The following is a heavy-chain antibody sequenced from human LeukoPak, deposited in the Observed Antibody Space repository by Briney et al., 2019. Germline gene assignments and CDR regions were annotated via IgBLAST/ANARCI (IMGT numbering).Heavy chain of an antibody. V-gene: IGHV1-8*03. J-gene: IGHJ2*01. Sequence: ASVKVSCKASGYTFTSYDINWVRQATGQGLEWMGWMNPNSGNTGYAQKFQGRVTITRNTSISTAYMELSSLRSEDTAVYYCAREIAAPRHHFDLWGRGTLVTVSS. CDR3: AREIAAPRHHFDL. CDR2: MNPNSGNT. D-gene: IGHD6-6*01. CDR1: GYTFTSYD.